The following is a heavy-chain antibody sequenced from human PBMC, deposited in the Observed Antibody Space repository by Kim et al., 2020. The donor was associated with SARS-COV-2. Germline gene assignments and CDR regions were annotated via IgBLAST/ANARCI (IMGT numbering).Heavy chain of an antibody. CDR1: GGSISSYY. CDR2: IYYSGST. Sequence: SETLSLTCTVSGGSISSYYWSWIRQPPGKGLEWIGYIYYSGSTNYNPSLKSRVTISVDTSKNQFSLKLSSVTAADTAVYYCARQGALVRWSIHQGDYGMDVWGQGTTVTVSS. J-gene: IGHJ6*02. V-gene: IGHV4-59*08. D-gene: IGHD5-18*01. CDR3: ARQGALVRWSIHQGDYGMDV.